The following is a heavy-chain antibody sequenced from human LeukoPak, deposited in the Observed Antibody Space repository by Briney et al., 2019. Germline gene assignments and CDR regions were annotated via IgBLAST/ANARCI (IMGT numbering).Heavy chain of an antibody. CDR1: GGSFSGYY. Sequence: PSETLSLTCAVYGGSFSGYYWSWIRQPPGKGLEWIGEINHSGSTNYNPSLKSRVTISVDTSKNQFSLKLSSVTAADTAVYYCARLLYSSSWSPRVYYFDYWGQGTLVTVSS. D-gene: IGHD6-13*01. J-gene: IGHJ4*02. V-gene: IGHV4-34*01. CDR3: ARLLYSSSWSPRVYYFDY. CDR2: INHSGST.